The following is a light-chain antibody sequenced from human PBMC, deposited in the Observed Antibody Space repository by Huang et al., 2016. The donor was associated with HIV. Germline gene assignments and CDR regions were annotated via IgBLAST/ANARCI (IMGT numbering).Light chain of an antibody. CDR2: LCS. Sequence: DIVMTQSPLSLPVTPGEPASISCRSSQSLLHSNGYNYLDWYLQKPGQSPQLLIYLCSNRASGVPDRFSGSGSVTGFTLKISRVEAEDVGVYFCMQALQTPRTFGQGTRLEMK. V-gene: IGKV2-28*01. CDR1: QSLLHSNGYNY. CDR3: MQALQTPRT. J-gene: IGKJ5*01.